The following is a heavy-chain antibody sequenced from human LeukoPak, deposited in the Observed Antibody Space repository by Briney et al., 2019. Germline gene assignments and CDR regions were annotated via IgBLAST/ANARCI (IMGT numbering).Heavy chain of an antibody. J-gene: IGHJ4*01. D-gene: IGHD2-8*02. CDR3: ARQLGYCAAGTCYFDS. Sequence: GGSLRLSCAASGFAISTYAMAWVRQAPGRGLEWISSLSSGRSPSYSDSLEGRLTMSSDNARNTLYLQMDNLRGEDTAMYYCARQLGYCAAGTCYFDSWGHGTQVTVSS. CDR1: GFAISTYA. V-gene: IGHV3-69-1*01. CDR2: LSSGRSP.